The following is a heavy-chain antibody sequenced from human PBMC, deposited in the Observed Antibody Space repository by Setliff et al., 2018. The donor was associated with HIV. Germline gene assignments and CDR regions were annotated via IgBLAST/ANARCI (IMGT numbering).Heavy chain of an antibody. D-gene: IGHD3-9*01. Sequence: SETLSLTCTVSGDSINNYYWSWIRQPPGKGLEWIGYVYSTGSTNSKSSLKSRVTISVDTSKNQFSLKLSSVTAADTAVYYCARVATGPESFDIWGQGTLVTVSS. J-gene: IGHJ1*01. CDR3: ARVATGPESFDI. CDR1: GDSINNYY. V-gene: IGHV4-59*01. CDR2: VYSTGST.